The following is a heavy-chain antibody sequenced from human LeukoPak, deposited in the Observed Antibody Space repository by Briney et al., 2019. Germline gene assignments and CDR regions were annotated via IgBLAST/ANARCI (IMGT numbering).Heavy chain of an antibody. Sequence: GGSLRLSCAASGFTFSDYYMSWIRQAPGKGLEWVSYISSSGNTIYYADSVKGRFTISRDNAKNSLYLQMNSLRAEDTAVYYCARDSKYYYDSSGYWGQGTLVTVSS. CDR3: ARDSKYYYDSSGY. V-gene: IGHV3-11*01. J-gene: IGHJ4*02. CDR1: GFTFSDYY. CDR2: ISSSGNTI. D-gene: IGHD3-22*01.